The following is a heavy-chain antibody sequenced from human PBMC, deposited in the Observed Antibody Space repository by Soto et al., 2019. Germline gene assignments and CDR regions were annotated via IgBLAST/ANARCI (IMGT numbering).Heavy chain of an antibody. V-gene: IGHV3-7*01. CDR3: ASVVVWSFWFDP. J-gene: IGHJ5*02. Sequence: GGSLRLSCAASGFTFSSHWIRPVRQSPGTWLEWVANINQDGSEKYYLESVKGRFTISRDNAKNSLYLQMNSLRAEDTAVYYCASVVVWSFWFDPRGQGTLVTISS. D-gene: IGHD2-21*01. CDR1: GFTFSSHW. CDR2: INQDGSEK.